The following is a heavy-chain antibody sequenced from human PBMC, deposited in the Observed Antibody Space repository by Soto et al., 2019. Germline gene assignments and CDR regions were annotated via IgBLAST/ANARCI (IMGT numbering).Heavy chain of an antibody. Sequence: QITLKESGPTLVKPTQTLTLTCTFSGFSLTTSGVGVGWVRQPPGKALEWLALIYWDDDERYSPSLKSRLTIPKDTSKNQVVLTMTNMDPVDTATYYCAHSGIAAASVEWFDPWGQGTLVTVSS. D-gene: IGHD6-13*01. CDR3: AHSGIAAASVEWFDP. CDR1: GFSLTTSGVG. V-gene: IGHV2-5*02. J-gene: IGHJ5*02. CDR2: IYWDDDE.